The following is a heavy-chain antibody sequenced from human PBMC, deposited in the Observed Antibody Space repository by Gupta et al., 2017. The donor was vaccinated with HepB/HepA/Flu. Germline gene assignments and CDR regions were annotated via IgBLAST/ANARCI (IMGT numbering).Heavy chain of an antibody. J-gene: IGHJ4*02. CDR1: GFSLSTSGVG. D-gene: IGHD6-19*01. CDR2: IYWDDDK. Sequence: QITLKESGPTLVKPTQTLTLTCTFSGFSLSTSGVGVGWIRQPPGKALEWLALIYWDDDKRYSPSLKSRLTITKDTSKNQVVLTMTNMDPVDTATYYCAHRLTSLQPGIAVAGTFDYWGQGTLVTVSS. V-gene: IGHV2-5*02. CDR3: AHRLTSLQPGIAVAGTFDY.